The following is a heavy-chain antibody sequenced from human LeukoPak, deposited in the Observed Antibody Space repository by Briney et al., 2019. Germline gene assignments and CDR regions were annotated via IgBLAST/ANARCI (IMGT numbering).Heavy chain of an antibody. CDR2: IYTSGST. CDR1: GGSISSGSYY. Sequence: SETLSLTCTVSGGSISSGSYYWSWIRQPAGKRLEWIGRIYTSGSTNYNPSLKSRVTISVDTSKNQFSLKLSSVTAADTAVYYCARDVPYYDFWSGYPNWFDPWGQGTLVTVSS. D-gene: IGHD3-3*01. V-gene: IGHV4-61*02. CDR3: ARDVPYYDFWSGYPNWFDP. J-gene: IGHJ5*02.